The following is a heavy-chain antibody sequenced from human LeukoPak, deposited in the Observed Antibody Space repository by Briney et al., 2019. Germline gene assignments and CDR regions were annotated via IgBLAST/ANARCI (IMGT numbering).Heavy chain of an antibody. CDR2: ISSNGDST. CDR3: ARDTSWRPHDAFDI. CDR1: GFTFSSYA. Sequence: PGGSLRLSCAASGFTFSSYAMYWVRQAPGKGLEYVSAISSNGDSTYYAKPVKDRFTISRDNSKNTLYLQMGSLRAEDMAVYYCARDTSWRPHDAFDIWGQGTMVTVSS. D-gene: IGHD3-3*01. V-gene: IGHV3-64*01. J-gene: IGHJ3*02.